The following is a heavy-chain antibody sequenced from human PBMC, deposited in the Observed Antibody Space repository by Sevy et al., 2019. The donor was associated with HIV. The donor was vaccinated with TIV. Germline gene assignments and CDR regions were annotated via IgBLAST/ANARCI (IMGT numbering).Heavy chain of an antibody. Sequence: GGSLRLSCKGSGYSFTSYWIGWVRQMPGKGLEWMGIIYPGDSDTRYSPSFQGQVTISADKSISTAYLQWSSLKASDTAMYYCATRRGDSDYYGSGSYYSPWGQGTLVTVSS. CDR3: ATRRGDSDYYGSGSYYSP. D-gene: IGHD3-10*01. CDR2: IYPGDSDT. J-gene: IGHJ5*02. V-gene: IGHV5-51*01. CDR1: GYSFTSYW.